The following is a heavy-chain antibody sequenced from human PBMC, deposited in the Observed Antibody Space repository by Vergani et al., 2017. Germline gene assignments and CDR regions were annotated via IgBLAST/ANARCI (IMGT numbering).Heavy chain of an antibody. V-gene: IGHV1-2*02. J-gene: IGHJ5*02. Sequence: QVHLVQSGAEVKKPGTSVKVSCKASGYTFSDYYMHWVRQAPGQGLEWIGWINPNSGGTNYAQKFQGRVTMTRDTSISTAYMELSRLRSDDTAVYYCARDLSAVPDVNWFDPWGQGTLVTVSS. CDR1: GYTFSDYY. CDR2: INPNSGGT. D-gene: IGHD2-2*01. CDR3: ARDLSAVPDVNWFDP.